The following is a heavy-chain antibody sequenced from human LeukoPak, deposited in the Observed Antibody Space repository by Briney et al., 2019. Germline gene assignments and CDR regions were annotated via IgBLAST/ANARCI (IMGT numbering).Heavy chain of an antibody. V-gene: IGHV3-30*18. Sequence: GGSLRLSCAASGCSFSNYGIHWVRQAPGKGLEWVSVISYDGSNKYYADSVKGRFTISRDNSKNTLYLQMNSLRAEDTAVYYCAKGGTYRDYFDYWGQGTLVTVSS. D-gene: IGHD3-16*01. CDR3: AKGGTYRDYFDY. J-gene: IGHJ4*02. CDR1: GCSFSNYG. CDR2: ISYDGSNK.